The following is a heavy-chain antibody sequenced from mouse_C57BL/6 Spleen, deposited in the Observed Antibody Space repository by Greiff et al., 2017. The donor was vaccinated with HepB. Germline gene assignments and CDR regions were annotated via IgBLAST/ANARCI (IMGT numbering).Heavy chain of an antibody. CDR2: ISYDGSN. Sequence: EVQRVESGPGLVKPSQSLSLTCSVTGYSITSGYYWNWIRQFPGNKLEWMGYISYDGSNNYNPSLKNRISITRDTSKNQFFLKLNSVTTEDTATYYCARYYGYDLYAMDYWGQGTSVTVSS. D-gene: IGHD2-2*01. J-gene: IGHJ4*01. CDR3: ARYYGYDLYAMDY. V-gene: IGHV3-6*01. CDR1: GYSITSGYY.